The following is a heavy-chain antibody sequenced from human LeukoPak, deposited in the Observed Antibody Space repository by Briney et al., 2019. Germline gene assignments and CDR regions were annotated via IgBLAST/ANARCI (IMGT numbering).Heavy chain of an antibody. J-gene: IGHJ4*02. D-gene: IGHD3-9*01. CDR2: IYYSGST. CDR3: ARHVGDILTGYWDY. CDR1: GGSISSYY. V-gene: IGHV4-59*08. Sequence: SETLSLTCTVSGGSISSYYWSWIRQPPGKGLEWIGYIYYSGSTNYNPSLKSRVTISVDTSKNQFSLKLSSVTAADTAVYYCARHVGDILTGYWDYWGQGTLVTVSS.